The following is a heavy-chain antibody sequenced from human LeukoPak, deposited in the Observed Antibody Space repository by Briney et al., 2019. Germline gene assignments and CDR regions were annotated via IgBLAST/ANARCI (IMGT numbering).Heavy chain of an antibody. CDR1: GGSFSGYY. V-gene: IGHV4-34*01. CDR3: ARRTIANWGSYWFDP. J-gene: IGHJ5*02. D-gene: IGHD7-27*01. CDR2: INHSGST. Sequence: SETLSLTCAVYGGSFSGYYWSWIRQPPGKGLEWIGEINHSGSTNYNPSLKSRVTISVDTSKNQFSLKLSSVTAADTAVYYCARRTIANWGSYWFDPWGQGTLVTVSS.